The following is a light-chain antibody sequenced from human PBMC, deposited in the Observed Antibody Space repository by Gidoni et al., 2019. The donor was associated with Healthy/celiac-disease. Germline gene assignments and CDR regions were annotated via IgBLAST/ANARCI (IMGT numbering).Light chain of an antibody. J-gene: IGKJ2*01. Sequence: EIVMTQSPATLSVSPGERATLSCRACQSVSSNLAWYQQKPGQAPRLLIYSASTRATGIQARFSGSGSGTEFNLTISSLQSEDFAVYYCQQYNNWPRMYTFGQGTKLEIK. CDR1: QSVSSN. CDR2: SAS. V-gene: IGKV3-15*01. CDR3: QQYNNWPRMYT.